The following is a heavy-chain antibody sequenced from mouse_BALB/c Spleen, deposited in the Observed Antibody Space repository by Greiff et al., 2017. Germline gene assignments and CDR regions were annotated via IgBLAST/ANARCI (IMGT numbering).Heavy chain of an antibody. CDR1: GFTFSSYG. CDR3: ARYYYAMDY. J-gene: IGHJ4*01. CDR2: INSNGGST. V-gene: IGHV5-6-3*01. Sequence: EVKVEESGGGLVQPGGSLKLSCAASGFTFSSYGMSWVRQTPDKRLELVATINSNGGSTYYPDSVKGRFTISRDNAKNTLYLQMSSLKSEDTAMYYCARYYYAMDYWGQGTSVTVSS.